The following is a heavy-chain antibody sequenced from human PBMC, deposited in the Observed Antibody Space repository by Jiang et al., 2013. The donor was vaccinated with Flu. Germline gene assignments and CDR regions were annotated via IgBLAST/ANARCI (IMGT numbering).Heavy chain of an antibody. D-gene: IGHD3-22*01. Sequence: VQLLESGGGVVQPGRSLRLSCAASGLTFSSYAMHWVRQAPGKGLEWVAVISYDGSNKYYADSVKGRFTVSRDNSKNTLYLQMNSLRAEDTAVYYCATSGDPSNYYDSSGYSDYWARERWSPSPQ. J-gene: IGHJ4*02. CDR3: ATSGDPSNYYDSSGYSDY. CDR2: ISYDGSNK. CDR1: GLTFSSYA. V-gene: IGHV3-30-3*01.